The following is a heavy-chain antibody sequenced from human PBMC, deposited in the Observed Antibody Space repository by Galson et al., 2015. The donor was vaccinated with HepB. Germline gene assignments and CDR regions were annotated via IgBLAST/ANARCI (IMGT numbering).Heavy chain of an antibody. Sequence: SLRLSCAASGFTFSSYAMHWVRQAPGKGLEWVAVISYDGSNKYYADSVKGRFTISRDNSKNTLYLQMNSLRAEDTAVYYCARDAATRASGSYLVDWYFDLWGRGTLVTVSS. CDR3: ARDAATRASGSYLVDWYFDL. CDR2: ISYDGSNK. D-gene: IGHD1-26*01. J-gene: IGHJ2*01. V-gene: IGHV3-30*04. CDR1: GFTFSSYA.